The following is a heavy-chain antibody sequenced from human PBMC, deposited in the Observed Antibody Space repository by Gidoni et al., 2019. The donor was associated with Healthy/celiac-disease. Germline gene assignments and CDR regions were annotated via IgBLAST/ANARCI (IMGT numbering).Heavy chain of an antibody. CDR1: GGTFSSYA. D-gene: IGHD5-18*01. V-gene: IGHV1-69*01. J-gene: IGHJ5*02. Sequence: QVQLVQSGAEVKKPGSSVKVSCKASGGTFSSYAISWGRQAPGQGLEWMGGIIPIFGTANYAQKFQGRVTITADESTSTAYMELSSLRSEDTAVYYCARDPSKLLYSYGSPEAFEGSAWGQGTLVTVSS. CDR2: IIPIFGTA. CDR3: ARDPSKLLYSYGSPEAFEGSA.